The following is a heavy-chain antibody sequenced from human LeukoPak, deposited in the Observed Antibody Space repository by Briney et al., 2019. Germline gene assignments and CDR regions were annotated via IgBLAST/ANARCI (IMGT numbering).Heavy chain of an antibody. D-gene: IGHD2-2*01. CDR1: GSTFSSYS. J-gene: IGHJ4*02. CDR2: IRSSSDHI. CDR3: ARGVVPAAFDY. Sequence: PGGSLRLSCAASGSTFSSYSMNWVRQAPGKGLEWVSSIRSSSDHIAYADSVKGRFTISRDNAKNALYLQVNSLRAEDTAVYYCARGVVPAAFDYWGQGTLVTVSS. V-gene: IGHV3-21*01.